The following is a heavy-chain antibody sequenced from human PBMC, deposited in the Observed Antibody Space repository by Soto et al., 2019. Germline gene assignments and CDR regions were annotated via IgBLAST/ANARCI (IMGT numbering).Heavy chain of an antibody. D-gene: IGHD3-3*01. J-gene: IGHJ5*02. Sequence: GGSLRLSCAASGFTFSSYWMSWVRQAPGKGLEWVANIKQDGSEKYYVDSVKGRFTISRDNAKNSLYLQMNSLRAEDTAVYYCAREVRITIFGVANELNWFDPWGQGTLVTVSS. CDR2: IKQDGSEK. CDR1: GFTFSSYW. V-gene: IGHV3-7*01. CDR3: AREVRITIFGVANELNWFDP.